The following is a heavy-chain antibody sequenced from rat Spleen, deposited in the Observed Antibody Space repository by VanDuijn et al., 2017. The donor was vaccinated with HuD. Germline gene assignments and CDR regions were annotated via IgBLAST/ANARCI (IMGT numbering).Heavy chain of an antibody. Sequence: EVQLVESDGGLVQPGRSLKLSCAASGFTFTRNWLNWIRQAPGKGLEWVATMNPDGSNTYYPDTLKGRFVISRDNAENTVYLQMNSLRSEDTATYYCAKGGGSEGDYWGQGVMVTVSS. V-gene: IGHV5-58*01. J-gene: IGHJ2*01. CDR1: GFTFTRNW. CDR2: MNPDGSNT. D-gene: IGHD5-1*01. CDR3: AKGGGSEGDY.